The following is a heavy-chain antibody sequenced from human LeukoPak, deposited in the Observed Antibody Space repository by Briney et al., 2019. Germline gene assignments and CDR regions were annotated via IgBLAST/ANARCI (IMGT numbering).Heavy chain of an antibody. CDR2: ISGSGIST. D-gene: IGHD2-2*01. Sequence: GGSLRLSCAASGFTFSSYAMSWVRQAPGEGLEWVSSISGSGISTYYANSVKGRFSISRDNSKNTLDLQMNSLGAEDTAVYFCAKDYIGYDQDFDYWGQGTLVTVSS. J-gene: IGHJ4*02. V-gene: IGHV3-23*01. CDR1: GFTFSSYA. CDR3: AKDYIGYDQDFDY.